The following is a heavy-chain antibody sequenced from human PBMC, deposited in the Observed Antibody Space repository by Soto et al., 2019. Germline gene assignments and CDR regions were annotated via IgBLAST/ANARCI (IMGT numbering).Heavy chain of an antibody. D-gene: IGHD3-10*01. J-gene: IGHJ4*02. CDR3: ARVMYGSGSSSDY. CDR2: INSDGRST. V-gene: IGHV3-74*01. CDR1: GFTFSDYW. Sequence: EVQLVESGGGLVQPGGSLRLSCAASGFTFSDYWMHWVRHAPGKGLVWVSRINSDGRSTNYADSVKGRFTISRDNAKNTLYLQMNSLRSEDTAVYYCARVMYGSGSSSDYWGQGTLVTVSS.